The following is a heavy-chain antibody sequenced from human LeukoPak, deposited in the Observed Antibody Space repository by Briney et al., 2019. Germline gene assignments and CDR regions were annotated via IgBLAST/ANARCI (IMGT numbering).Heavy chain of an antibody. CDR2: IYHSEST. CDR1: GYSIIRGYS. J-gene: IGHJ3*01. D-gene: IGHD3-16*01. Sequence: PSETLSLTCGVSGYSIIRGYSWGWIRQPPGKGLEWIGNIYHSESTHYNPSLKSRVTISPDTSKNQFSLKLTSVTASDTAVYYCAIFDHVWETHGMDAFDLWGQGTMVTVSS. V-gene: IGHV4-38-2*01. CDR3: AIFDHVWETHGMDAFDL.